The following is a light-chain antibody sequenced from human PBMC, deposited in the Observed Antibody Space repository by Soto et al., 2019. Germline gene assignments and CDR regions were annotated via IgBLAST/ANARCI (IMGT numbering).Light chain of an antibody. CDR1: SSDVGSYNL. CDR3: CSYAGSSTYWV. Sequence: QSVLTQPASVSGSPGQSITISCTGTSSDVGSYNLVSWYQQHPGKAPKLMIYEGSKRPSGVSNRFSGSKSGNTASLTISGLQAEDEADYYCCSYAGSSTYWVFGGGTQLTV. CDR2: EGS. V-gene: IGLV2-23*01. J-gene: IGLJ3*02.